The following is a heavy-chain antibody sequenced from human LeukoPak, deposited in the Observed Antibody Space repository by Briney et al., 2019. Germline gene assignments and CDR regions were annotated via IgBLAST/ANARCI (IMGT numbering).Heavy chain of an antibody. D-gene: IGHD6-19*01. CDR3: AKGGSGWYFAWFDP. J-gene: IGHJ5*02. Sequence: GGSLRHSCAASGFTFSSSVMGWVRQGPGKGLEWVSGISGSGGKTYYADSVKGRFTISRDNSKNTMYLEMNSLRVEDTAVYYCAKGGSGWYFAWFDPWGQGILVTVSS. V-gene: IGHV3-23*01. CDR1: GFTFSSSV. CDR2: ISGSGGKT.